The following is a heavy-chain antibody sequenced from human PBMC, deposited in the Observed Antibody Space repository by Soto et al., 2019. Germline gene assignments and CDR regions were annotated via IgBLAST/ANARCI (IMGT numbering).Heavy chain of an antibody. CDR1: GGTFSSYP. CDR3: ARDSSTSPYYCGMDV. CDR2: VIPIFGTT. J-gene: IGHJ6*02. Sequence: QVQLVQSGAEVKKPGSSVKVSCKASGGTFSSYPINWVRQAPGQGLEWMGGVIPIFGTTNYAQKFQGRVTITADESTTTAYMEMSSLRSDDTAVYYCARDSSTSPYYCGMDVWGQGTTVTVSS. V-gene: IGHV1-69*01. D-gene: IGHD4-17*01.